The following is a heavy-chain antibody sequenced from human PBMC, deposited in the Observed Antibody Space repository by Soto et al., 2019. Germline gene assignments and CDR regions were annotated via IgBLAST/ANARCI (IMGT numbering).Heavy chain of an antibody. CDR2: ISNSGIT. Sequence: QVQLVEPGGGLVKPGGSLRLSCAASGFIFSDYYMTWIRQSPGKGLEWISYISNSGITNYADSVKGRFTISRDNAKNSLYLQMDSLRAEDTAVYYCARENYYKMDVWGQGTTVTVSS. CDR3: ARENYYKMDV. CDR1: GFIFSDYY. V-gene: IGHV3-11*05. J-gene: IGHJ6*02.